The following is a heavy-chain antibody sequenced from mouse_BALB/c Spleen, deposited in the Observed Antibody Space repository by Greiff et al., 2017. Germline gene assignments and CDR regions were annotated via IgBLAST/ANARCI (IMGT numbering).Heavy chain of an antibody. CDR3: ARGITTALMDY. Sequence: VQLQQSGAELMKPGASVKISCKATGYTFSSYWIEWVKQRPGHGLEWIGEILPGSGSTNYNEKFKGKATFTADTSSNTAYMQLSSLTSEDSAVYYCARGITTALMDYWGQGTSVTVSS. J-gene: IGHJ4*01. D-gene: IGHD1-2*01. CDR2: ILPGSGST. V-gene: IGHV1-9*01. CDR1: GYTFSSYW.